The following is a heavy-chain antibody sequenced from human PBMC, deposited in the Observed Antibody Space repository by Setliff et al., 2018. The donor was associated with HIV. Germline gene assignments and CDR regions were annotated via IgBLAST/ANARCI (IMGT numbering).Heavy chain of an antibody. Sequence: ASVKVSRKASGYTFTQYYIHWVRQAPGQGLEWMGIINPSGGSTGYAQKFQGRVTVTSDTSTSTLHMELSSLRSDDTAVYYCARDLGSITLFGEVIQGAFDIWGQGTMVTVSS. CDR1: GYTFTQYY. CDR3: ARDLGSITLFGEVIQGAFDI. CDR2: INPSGGST. V-gene: IGHV1-46*01. D-gene: IGHD3-3*01. J-gene: IGHJ3*02.